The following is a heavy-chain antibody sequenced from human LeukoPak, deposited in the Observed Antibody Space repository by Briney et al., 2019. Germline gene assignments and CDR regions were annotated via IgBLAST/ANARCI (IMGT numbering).Heavy chain of an antibody. CDR2: IYYSGST. Sequence: SETLSLTCTVSGGSISSGGYYWSWIRQHPGEGLEWNGYIYYSGSTYYNPSLKSRVTISVDTSKNQFSLKLSSVTAADTAVYYCAGLVYAIQDYYYYMDVWGKGTTVTVSS. V-gene: IGHV4-31*03. J-gene: IGHJ6*03. D-gene: IGHD2-8*01. CDR1: GGSISSGGYY. CDR3: AGLVYAIQDYYYYMDV.